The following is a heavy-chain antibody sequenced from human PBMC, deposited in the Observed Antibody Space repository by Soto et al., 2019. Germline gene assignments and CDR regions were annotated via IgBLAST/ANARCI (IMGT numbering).Heavy chain of an antibody. CDR2: IYYSGST. CDR1: GGSISSGDYY. D-gene: IGHD3-10*01. J-gene: IGHJ4*02. V-gene: IGHV4-30-4*01. CDR3: ARALGYYYGSGSDYFDY. Sequence: PSETLSLTCTVSGGSISSGDYYWSWIRQPPGKGLEWIGYIYYSGSTYYNPSLKSRVTISVDTSKNQFSLKLSSVTAADTAVYYCARALGYYYGSGSDYFDYWGQGTLVTVSS.